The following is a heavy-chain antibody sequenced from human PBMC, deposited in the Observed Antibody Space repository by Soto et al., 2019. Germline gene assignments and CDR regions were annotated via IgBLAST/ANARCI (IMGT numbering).Heavy chain of an antibody. V-gene: IGHV3-23*01. CDR2: ISGSGGST. D-gene: IGHD3-3*01. Sequence: GGSLRLSCAASGFTFSSYAMTWVRQAPGKGLEWVSSISGSGGSTYYADSVKGRFTISRDNSKNTLFLQMNSLSAEDTAVYYCANSAYYDFWSGYSSQYHYYMDVWGKGTTVTVSS. CDR3: ANSAYYDFWSGYSSQYHYYMDV. J-gene: IGHJ6*03. CDR1: GFTFSSYA.